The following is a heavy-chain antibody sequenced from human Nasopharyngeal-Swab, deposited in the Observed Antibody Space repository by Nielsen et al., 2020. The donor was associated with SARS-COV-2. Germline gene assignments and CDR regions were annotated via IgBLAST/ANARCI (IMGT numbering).Heavy chain of an antibody. J-gene: IGHJ4*02. CDR3: ARGGIRYFDWLGY. D-gene: IGHD3-9*01. CDR1: GGSFSGYY. V-gene: IGHV4-34*01. CDR2: INHSGST. Sequence: SEILSLTCAVYGGSFSGYYWSWIRQPPGKGLEWIGEINHSGSTNYNPSLKSRVTISVDTSKNQFSLKLSSVTAADTAVYYCARGGIRYFDWLGYWGQGTLVTVSS.